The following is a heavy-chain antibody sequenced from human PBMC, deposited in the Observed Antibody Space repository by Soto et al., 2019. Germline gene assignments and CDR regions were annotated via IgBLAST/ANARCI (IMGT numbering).Heavy chain of an antibody. CDR1: GGSINSYY. J-gene: IGHJ4*02. Sequence: SETLSLTCTVSGGSINSYYWSWIRQPPGKGLEWIGYIFYSGSTNYNPSLKSRVTISVGTSENQFSLKLSSVTAADTAVYYCAREADEYYFDYWGQGTLVTVSS. V-gene: IGHV4-59*01. CDR2: IFYSGST. CDR3: AREADEYYFDY.